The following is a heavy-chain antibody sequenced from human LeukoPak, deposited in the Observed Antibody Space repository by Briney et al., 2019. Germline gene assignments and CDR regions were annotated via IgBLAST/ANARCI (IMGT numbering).Heavy chain of an antibody. CDR3: VRDQVPAHGWFDP. Sequence: GRSLRLSCAASGFAFRRYGMHWVRQAPGKGLEWVAVIWTDGDNKYYAESVKGRFTISRDDCENTLYLQMNSLRVEDTAVYFCVRDQVPAHGWFDPWGQGMLVTVSS. CDR1: GFAFRRYG. J-gene: IGHJ5*02. V-gene: IGHV3-33*01. CDR2: IWTDGDNK.